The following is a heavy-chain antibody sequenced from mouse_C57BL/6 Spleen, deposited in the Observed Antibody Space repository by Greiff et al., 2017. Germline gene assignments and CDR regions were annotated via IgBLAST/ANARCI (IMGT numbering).Heavy chain of an antibody. CDR1: GYTFTSYW. Sequence: QVQLQQPGAELVKPGASVKMSCKASGYTFTSYWITWVKQRPGQGLEWIGDIYPGSGSTNYNEKFKSKATLTVDTSSSTAYIQLSSLTSEDSAVYYCARGDWDRGYFDVWGTGTTVTVSS. V-gene: IGHV1-55*01. D-gene: IGHD4-1*01. J-gene: IGHJ1*03. CDR2: IYPGSGST. CDR3: ARGDWDRGYFDV.